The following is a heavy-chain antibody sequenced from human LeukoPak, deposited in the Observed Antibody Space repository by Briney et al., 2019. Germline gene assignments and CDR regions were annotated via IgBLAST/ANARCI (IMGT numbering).Heavy chain of an antibody. CDR1: GYTFTGYY. Sequence: ASVKVSCKASGYTFTGYYMHWVRQAPGQGLEWMRWINPNSGGTNYAQKFQGRVTMTRDTSISTAYMELSRLRSDDTAVYYCARVDLTGDWEFDYWGQGTLVTVSS. CDR3: ARVDLTGDWEFDY. V-gene: IGHV1-2*02. J-gene: IGHJ4*02. D-gene: IGHD7-27*01. CDR2: INPNSGGT.